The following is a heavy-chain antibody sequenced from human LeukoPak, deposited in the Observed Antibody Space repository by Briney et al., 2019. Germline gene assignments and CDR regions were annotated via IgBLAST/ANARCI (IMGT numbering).Heavy chain of an antibody. J-gene: IGHJ4*02. CDR2: ISWNSGSI. CDR3: AKDVGRALSNYFDY. D-gene: IGHD2/OR15-2a*01. V-gene: IGHV3-9*01. CDR1: GFTFDDYA. Sequence: GGSLRLSCAASGFTFDDYAMPWVRQAPGKGLEWVSGISWNSGSIGYADSVKGRFTISRDNAKNSLYLQMNSLRAEDTALYYCAKDVGRALSNYFDYWGQGTLVTVSS.